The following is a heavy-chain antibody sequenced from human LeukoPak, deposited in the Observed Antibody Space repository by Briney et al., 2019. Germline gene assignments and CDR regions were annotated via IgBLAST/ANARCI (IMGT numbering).Heavy chain of an antibody. CDR1: GFTFSDYG. D-gene: IGHD3-10*01. CDR3: VKVFEVRGARRPKDY. Sequence: PGGSLRLSCAASGFTFSDYGMHWVRQAPGKGLERVALISYDGGNKFYADSVRDRFTISRDNSKNTLFLQMNSLRIEDTAVYYRVKVFEVRGARRPKDYWGQGTLVIVSS. J-gene: IGHJ4*02. V-gene: IGHV3-30*18. CDR2: ISYDGGNK.